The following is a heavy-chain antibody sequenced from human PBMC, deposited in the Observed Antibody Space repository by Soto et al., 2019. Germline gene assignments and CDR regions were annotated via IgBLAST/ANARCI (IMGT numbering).Heavy chain of an antibody. Sequence: ASVKVSCKASGYTFTGYYMHCVRQAPGQGLEWMGWINPNSGGTNYAQKFQGWVTMTRDTSISTAYMELSRLRSDDTAVYYCARDSRLDYSNQDRGWFDPWGQGTLVTVSS. J-gene: IGHJ5*02. D-gene: IGHD4-4*01. CDR1: GYTFTGYY. CDR2: INPNSGGT. CDR3: ARDSRLDYSNQDRGWFDP. V-gene: IGHV1-2*04.